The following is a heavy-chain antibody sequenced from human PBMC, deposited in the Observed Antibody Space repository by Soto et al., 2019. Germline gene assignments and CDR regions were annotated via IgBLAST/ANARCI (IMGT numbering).Heavy chain of an antibody. Sequence: ASVKVSCKASGYTFTSYAMHWVRQAPGQRLEWMGWINAGNGNTKYSQKFQGRVTITRDTSASTAYMELSSLRSEDTAVYYCAGPFDSSGYYAGYFDLWGQGTLVTVSS. CDR2: INAGNGNT. V-gene: IGHV1-3*01. CDR3: AGPFDSSGYYAGYFDL. J-gene: IGHJ4*02. CDR1: GYTFTSYA. D-gene: IGHD3-22*01.